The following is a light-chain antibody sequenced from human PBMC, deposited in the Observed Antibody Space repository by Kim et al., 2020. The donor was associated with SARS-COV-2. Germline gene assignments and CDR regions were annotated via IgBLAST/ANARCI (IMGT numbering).Light chain of an antibody. CDR2: RNN. J-gene: IGLJ3*02. CDR1: NNNVGNQG. Sequence: QAGLTRPPSVSKGLGQTATLTCTGNNNNVGNQGAAWLQQHQGHPPKLLSYRNNNRPSGISERFSASRSGDTASLTITGLQPEDETDYYCSAWDSSLNVWVFGGGTQLTVL. V-gene: IGLV10-54*04. CDR3: SAWDSSLNVWV.